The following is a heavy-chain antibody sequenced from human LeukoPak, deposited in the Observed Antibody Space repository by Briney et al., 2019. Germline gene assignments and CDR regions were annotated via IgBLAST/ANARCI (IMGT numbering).Heavy chain of an antibody. CDR2: IYPVDAHT. D-gene: IGHD6-19*01. CDR1: GYSFTSYS. J-gene: IGHJ3*02. Sequence: GESLKSSCQAPGYSFTSYSIGWVPQIPGKGLEGMGIIYPVDAHTTNRPSFQGQDTIPADKSISTAYLQWNSLKASDTAMYYCARLGTQWLVLIGAFDIWGQGTMVTVSS. CDR3: ARLGTQWLVLIGAFDI. V-gene: IGHV5-51*01.